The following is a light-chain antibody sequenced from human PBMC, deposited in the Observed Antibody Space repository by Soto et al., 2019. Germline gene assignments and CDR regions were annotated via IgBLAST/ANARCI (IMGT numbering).Light chain of an antibody. CDR3: GSYTSSSTFV. CDR1: SSDVGSYNR. J-gene: IGLJ1*01. Sequence: QSALTQPASVSGSPGQSITISCTGTSSDVGSYNRVSWYQQPPGTAPRLIIHDVSNRPSGVSTRFSGSKSGNTASLTISGLQAEDEADYYCGSYTSSSTFVFGTGTKVTVL. CDR2: DVS. V-gene: IGLV2-18*02.